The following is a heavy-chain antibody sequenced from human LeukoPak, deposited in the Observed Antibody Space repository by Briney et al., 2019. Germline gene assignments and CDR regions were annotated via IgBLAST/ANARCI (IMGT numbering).Heavy chain of an antibody. CDR1: GGSISSYY. CDR2: IYYSGST. D-gene: IGHD6-13*01. J-gene: IGHJ4*02. CDR3: ARAVSPLGIAAAVYFDY. Sequence: SETLSLTCTVSGGSISSYYWSWIRQPPGKGLEWIGYIYYSGSTNYNPSLKSRVTISVDTSKNQFSLKLSSVTAADTAAYYCARAVSPLGIAAAVYFDYWGQGTLVTVSS. V-gene: IGHV4-59*01.